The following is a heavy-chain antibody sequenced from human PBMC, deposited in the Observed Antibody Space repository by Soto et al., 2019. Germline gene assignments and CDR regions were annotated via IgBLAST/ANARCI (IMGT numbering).Heavy chain of an antibody. V-gene: IGHV4-59*11. CDR3: SWCSNSYGLFDS. CDR2: IYYSGST. J-gene: IGHJ5*01. Sequence: TLSLTWTVSGGSTNHRYWSWIRQLPGKGMEWIGYIYYSGSTNYNPSLESRVTISVDTSKNQFSLKLSSVTAGVTAVFFFSWCSNSYGLFDSSGQGSLVTGSS. CDR1: GGSTNHRY. D-gene: IGHD4-17*01.